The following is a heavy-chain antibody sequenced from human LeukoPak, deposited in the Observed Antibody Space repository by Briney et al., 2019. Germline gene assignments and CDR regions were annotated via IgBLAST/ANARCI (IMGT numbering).Heavy chain of an antibody. D-gene: IGHD5-18*01. CDR1: GGSISSSGYY. CDR3: ARGGRYSYGYTLYY. V-gene: IGHV4-39*07. Sequence: PSETLSLTCTVSGGSISSSGYYWSWIRQPPGKGLEWIGEINHSGSTNYNPSLKSRVTISVDTSKNQFSLKLSSVTAADTAVYYCARGGRYSYGYTLYYWGQGTLVTVSS. J-gene: IGHJ4*02. CDR2: INHSGST.